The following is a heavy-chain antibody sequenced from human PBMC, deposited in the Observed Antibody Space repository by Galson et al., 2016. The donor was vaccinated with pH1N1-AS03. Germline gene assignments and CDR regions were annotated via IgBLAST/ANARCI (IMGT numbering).Heavy chain of an antibody. D-gene: IGHD1-1*01. Sequence: SETLSLTCTVSGGSISSGNYYWSWIRQPAGKGLEWIGYIYYRGRADYNPSLKSRVSISIDTSKNQFSLTLTSVTAADTAIYHCARERHWNGEIDFWGQGTLVTVSS. CDR2: IYYRGRA. CDR1: GGSISSGNYY. V-gene: IGHV4-61*10. J-gene: IGHJ4*02. CDR3: ARERHWNGEIDF.